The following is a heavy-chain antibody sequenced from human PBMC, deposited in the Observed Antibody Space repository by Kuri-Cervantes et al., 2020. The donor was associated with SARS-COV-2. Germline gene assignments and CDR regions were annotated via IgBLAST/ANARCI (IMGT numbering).Heavy chain of an antibody. V-gene: IGHV3-30-3*02. Sequence: GGSLRSSCAASGFTFSYYYMSGVRQAPGKGLEWVAVISYDGSNKYYADSVKGRFTISRDNSKNTLYLQMNSLRAEDTAVYYCAKDLKFWDTAMVIGDYWGQGTLVTVSS. D-gene: IGHD5-18*01. CDR3: AKDLKFWDTAMVIGDY. CDR1: GFTFSYYY. J-gene: IGHJ4*02. CDR2: ISYDGSNK.